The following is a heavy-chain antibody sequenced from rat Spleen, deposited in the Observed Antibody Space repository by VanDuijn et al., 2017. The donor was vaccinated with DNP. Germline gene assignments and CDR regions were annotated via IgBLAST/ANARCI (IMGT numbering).Heavy chain of an antibody. V-gene: IGHV5S13*01. CDR2: ISTSGGDT. CDR3: ARPDY. Sequence: EVQLVESGGGLVQPGRSLKLSCAASGFTFSHYGMAWVRQAPKKGLEWVATISTSGGDTYHRDSVKGRFILSRDNAKSTLYLQMDSLRSEDTATYYCARPDYWGQGVMVTVSS. CDR1: GFTFSHYG. J-gene: IGHJ2*01.